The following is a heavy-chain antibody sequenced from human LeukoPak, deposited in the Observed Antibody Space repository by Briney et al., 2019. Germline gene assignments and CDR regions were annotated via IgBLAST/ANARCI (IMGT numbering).Heavy chain of an antibody. Sequence: SETLSLTCTVSGGSISSYYWSWIRQPPGKGLEWIGYIYYSGSTNYNPSLKSRVTISVDTSKNQFSLKLSSVTAADTAVYYCAGWEEQWLVDYWGQGTLVTVSS. CDR1: GGSISSYY. J-gene: IGHJ4*02. CDR2: IYYSGST. CDR3: AGWEEQWLVDY. D-gene: IGHD6-19*01. V-gene: IGHV4-59*01.